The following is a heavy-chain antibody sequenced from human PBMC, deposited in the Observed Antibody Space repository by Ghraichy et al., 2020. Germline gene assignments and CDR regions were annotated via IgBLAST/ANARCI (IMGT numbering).Heavy chain of an antibody. J-gene: IGHJ4*02. CDR3: AKDLYGSGTYYIDY. D-gene: IGHD3-10*01. CDR1: GFPFSSYA. V-gene: IGHV3-23*01. CDR2: ISGSGVTT. Sequence: GGSLRLSCAASGFPFSSYAMTWVRQAPGRGLEWVSAISGSGVTTYYADSVKGRFTISRDNSKNTLYLQMNSLRAEDTAVYYCAKDLYGSGTYYIDYWGQGTLVTVSS.